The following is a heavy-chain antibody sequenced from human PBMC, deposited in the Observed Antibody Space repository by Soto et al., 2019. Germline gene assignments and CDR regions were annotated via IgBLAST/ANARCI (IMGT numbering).Heavy chain of an antibody. CDR3: ARCVARNGFDL. Sequence: QTLSLTCAISVDSLSSNTAACNSIRSCPEWVLEWLGRRYYTCNSRNDYGVSVKSRITVNTDASMNLNSLKANAVAADDTAVYYCARCVARNGFDLWGQGTLVTVSS. V-gene: IGHV6-1*01. D-gene: IGHD2-21*01. CDR1: VDSLSSNTAA. J-gene: IGHJ5*02. CDR2: RYYTCNSRN.